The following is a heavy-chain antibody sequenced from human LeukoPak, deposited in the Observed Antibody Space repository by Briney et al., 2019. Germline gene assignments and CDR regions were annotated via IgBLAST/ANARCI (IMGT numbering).Heavy chain of an antibody. J-gene: IGHJ4*02. CDR1: GFTFDDYA. D-gene: IGHD6-13*01. Sequence: GGSLRLSGAAAGFTFDDYAMHWVRQAPGKGLEWVSGISWNSGSIGYADSVKGRFTISRDNAKNSLYLQMNSLRAEDTALYYCAKDMMSSWYYFDYWGQGTLVTVSS. CDR3: AKDMMSSWYYFDY. CDR2: ISWNSGSI. V-gene: IGHV3-9*01.